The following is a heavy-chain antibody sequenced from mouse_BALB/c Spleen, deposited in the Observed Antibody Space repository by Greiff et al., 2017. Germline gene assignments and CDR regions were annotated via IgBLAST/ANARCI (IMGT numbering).Heavy chain of an antibody. D-gene: IGHD2-10*01. CDR1: GYTFSSYW. CDR2: ILPGSGST. J-gene: IGHJ4*01. V-gene: IGHV1-9*01. Sequence: VQLQQSGAELMKPGASVKISCKATGYTFSSYWIEWVKQRPGHGLEWIGEILPGSGSTNYNEKFKGKATFTADTSSNTAYMQLSSLTSEDSAVYDCARRTYYGTSYAMDYWGQGTSVTVSS. CDR3: ARRTYYGTSYAMDY.